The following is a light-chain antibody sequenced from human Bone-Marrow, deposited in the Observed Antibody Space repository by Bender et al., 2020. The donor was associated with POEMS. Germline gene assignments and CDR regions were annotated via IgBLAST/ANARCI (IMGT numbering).Light chain of an antibody. V-gene: IGLV2-14*01. J-gene: IGLJ2*01. Sequence: QSALTQPASVSGSPGQSITISCTGTSSDVGAYNYVSWFQQHPGKAPKVMIYEVNKRPSGVSNRFSGSKSGNTASLTISGLQPEDEADYYCCSYTSSTTLVFGGGTKVTVL. CDR3: CSYTSSTTLV. CDR2: EVN. CDR1: SSDVGAYNY.